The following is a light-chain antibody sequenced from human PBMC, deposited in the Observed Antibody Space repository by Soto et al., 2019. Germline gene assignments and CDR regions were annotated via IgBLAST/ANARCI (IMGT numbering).Light chain of an antibody. CDR2: GAS. J-gene: IGKJ1*01. CDR1: QSVRIN. CDR3: QEYSKWPSRT. Sequence: EIVMTQSPATLAVSPGERATLSCRASQSVRINVAWYQQKNGQAPRLLVYGASTRASGIPDRFSGSGSGTEFTLTIRSLQSEDFAVYYCQEYSKWPSRTFGPGTKVEIK. V-gene: IGKV3-15*01.